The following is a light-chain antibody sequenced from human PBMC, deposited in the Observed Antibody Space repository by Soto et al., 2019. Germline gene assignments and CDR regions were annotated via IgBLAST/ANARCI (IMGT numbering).Light chain of an antibody. CDR1: QGISNY. CDR3: QKYNSALGYT. V-gene: IGKV1-27*01. CDR2: AAS. Sequence: DIQMTQSPSSLSASVGDRVTITCRASQGISNYLAWYQQKPGKVPKLLIYAASTLQSGVPSRFSGSGSGTHFALTISSLQPEDVATYYCQKYNSALGYTFGQGTKLEIK. J-gene: IGKJ2*01.